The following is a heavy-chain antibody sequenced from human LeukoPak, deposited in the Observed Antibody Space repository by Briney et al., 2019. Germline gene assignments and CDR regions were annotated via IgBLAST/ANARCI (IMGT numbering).Heavy chain of an antibody. CDR2: INPSGGST. CDR1: GYTFTSYY. V-gene: IGHV1-46*01. Sequence: ASVKVSCKASGYTFTSYYMHWVRQAPGQGLEWMGIINPSGGSTSYAQKFQGRVTMTRDMSTSTVYMELSSLRSEDTAVYYCARDSYSRNAFDIWGQGTMVTVSS. J-gene: IGHJ3*02. D-gene: IGHD6-13*01. CDR3: ARDSYSRNAFDI.